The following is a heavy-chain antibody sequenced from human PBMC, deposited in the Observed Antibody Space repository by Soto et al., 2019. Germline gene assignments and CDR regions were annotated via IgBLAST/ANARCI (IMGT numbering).Heavy chain of an antibody. CDR1: GFTFSGSA. D-gene: IGHD6-6*01. CDR3: ARGAIAARPTDY. CDR2: IRSKANSYAT. J-gene: IGHJ4*02. Sequence: AGGSLRLSCAASGFTFSGSAMHWVRQASGKGLEWVGRIRSKANSYATAYAASVKGRFTISRDDSKNTLYLQMNSLRAEDTAVYYCARGAIAARPTDYGGQGTLVTSP. V-gene: IGHV3-73*01.